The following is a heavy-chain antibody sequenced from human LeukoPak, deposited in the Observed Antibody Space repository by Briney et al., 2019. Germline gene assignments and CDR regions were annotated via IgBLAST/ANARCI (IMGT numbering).Heavy chain of an antibody. CDR3: ARAFPASYDFWSGTSLDY. CDR1: GFTFSDYY. CDR2: ISSSGSTI. Sequence: PGGSLRLSCAASGFTFSDYYMSWIRQAPGKGMEWVSYISSSGSTIYYADSVKGRFTISRDNAKNSLYLQMNSLRAEDTAVYYCARAFPASYDFWSGTSLDYWGQGTLVTVSS. V-gene: IGHV3-11*01. D-gene: IGHD3-3*01. J-gene: IGHJ4*02.